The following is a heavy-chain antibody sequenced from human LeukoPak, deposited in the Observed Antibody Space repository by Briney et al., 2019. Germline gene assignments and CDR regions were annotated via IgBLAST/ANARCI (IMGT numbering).Heavy chain of an antibody. Sequence: SETLSLTCTVSGGSISSGDYSWSWLRQPPGKGLEWIGYIYYSGSTYYNPSLKSRVTISVDTSKNQFSLKLSSVTAADTAVYYCARDIVTSLRGNSMNLAYYYYYGMDVWGQGTTVTVSS. CDR3: ARDIVTSLRGNSMNLAYYYYYGMDV. CDR1: GGSISSGDYS. CDR2: IYYSGST. V-gene: IGHV4-30-4*01. D-gene: IGHD4-23*01. J-gene: IGHJ6*02.